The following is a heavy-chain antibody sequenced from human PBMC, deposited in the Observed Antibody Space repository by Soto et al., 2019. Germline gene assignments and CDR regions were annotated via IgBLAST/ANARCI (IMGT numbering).Heavy chain of an antibody. CDR2: IDQDGSGK. D-gene: IGHD1-1*01. CDR3: ARRREGTGRTLDY. Sequence: EVHLVESGGGLVQRGGSLRLSCAASGFTFRAYWMSWVRQAPGKGLEWVANIDQDGSGKYYVDSVRGRFTIPRDNAHNSLYLPTNRLRDAATAVYFCARRREGTGRTLDYWGQGTLVTVSS. CDR1: GFTFRAYW. J-gene: IGHJ4*02. V-gene: IGHV3-7*05.